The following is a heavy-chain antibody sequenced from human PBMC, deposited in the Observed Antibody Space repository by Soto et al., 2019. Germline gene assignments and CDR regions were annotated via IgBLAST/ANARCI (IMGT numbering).Heavy chain of an antibody. Sequence: SGPTLVNPTQTLTLTCTFSGFSLSTSGMCVSWIRQPPGKALEWLALIDWDDDKYYSTSLKTRLTISKDTSKNQVVLTMTNMDPVDTATYYCARPRGSSTSGYDYGMDVWGQGTTVTVSS. CDR2: IDWDDDK. CDR1: GFSLSTSGMC. D-gene: IGHD2-2*01. J-gene: IGHJ6*02. V-gene: IGHV2-70*01. CDR3: ARPRGSSTSGYDYGMDV.